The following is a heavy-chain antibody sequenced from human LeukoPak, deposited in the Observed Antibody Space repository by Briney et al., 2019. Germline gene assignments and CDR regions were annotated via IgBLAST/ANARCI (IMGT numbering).Heavy chain of an antibody. CDR3: AKAIHYYYYYGMDV. J-gene: IGHJ6*02. V-gene: IGHV3-23*01. CDR2: ISGSGGST. CDR1: GFTLSSYA. Sequence: GGSLRLSCAASGFTLSSYAMSWVRQAPGKGLEWVSAISGSGGSTYYADSVKGRFTISRDNSKNTLYLQMNSLRAEDTAVYYCAKAIHYYYYYGMDVWGQGTTVTVSS.